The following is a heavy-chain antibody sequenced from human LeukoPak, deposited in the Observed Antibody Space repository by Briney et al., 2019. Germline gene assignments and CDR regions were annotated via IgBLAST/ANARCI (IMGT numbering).Heavy chain of an antibody. CDR2: IWYDGSNK. V-gene: IGHV3-33*01. J-gene: IGHJ4*02. CDR3: ERTDTLDRGPIIDPLDY. D-gene: IGHD3-10*01. CDR1: GFTLSSSG. Sequence: PGGSLRLSCGASGFTLSSSGMHWVRQAPGKGLEWVSYIWYDGSNKYYADSVKGRFTISRDNSKNTLYLQMDSLRAEDTALYFCERTDTLDRGPIIDPLDYGGQGTVVSVSS.